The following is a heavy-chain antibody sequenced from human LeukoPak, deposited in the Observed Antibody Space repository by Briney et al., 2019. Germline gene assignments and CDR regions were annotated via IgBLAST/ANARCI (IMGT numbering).Heavy chain of an antibody. V-gene: IGHV4-31*03. CDR1: DGSISSGGYY. D-gene: IGHD3-9*01. J-gene: IGHJ6*02. CDR3: ARGKGEDSYYDILTGYYTSPYGMDV. CDR2: IYYSGST. Sequence: SQTLSLTCTVSDGSISSGGYYLSWIRQHPGKGLEWIGYIYYSGSTYYNPSLKSRVTISVGTSKNQFSLKLSSVTAADTAVYYCARGKGEDSYYDILTGYYTSPYGMDVWGQGTTVTVSS.